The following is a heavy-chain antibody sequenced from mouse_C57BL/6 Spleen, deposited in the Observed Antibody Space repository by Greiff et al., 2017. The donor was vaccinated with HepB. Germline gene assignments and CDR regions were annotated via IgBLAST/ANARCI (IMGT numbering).Heavy chain of an antibody. Sequence: EVQLQQSGPELVKPGASVKISCKASGYTFTDYYMNWVKQSHGKSLEWIGDINPNNGGTSYNQKFKGKATLTVDKSSSTAYMELRSLTSEDSAVYYCARPIYDGYAWFAYWGQGTLVTVSA. CDR2: INPNNGGT. J-gene: IGHJ3*01. V-gene: IGHV1-26*01. CDR1: GYTFTDYY. D-gene: IGHD2-3*01. CDR3: ARPIYDGYAWFAY.